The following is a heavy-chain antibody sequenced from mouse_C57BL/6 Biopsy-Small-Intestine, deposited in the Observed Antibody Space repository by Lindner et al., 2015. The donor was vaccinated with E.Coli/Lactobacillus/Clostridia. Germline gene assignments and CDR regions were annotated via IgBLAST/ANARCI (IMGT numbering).Heavy chain of an antibody. J-gene: IGHJ2*01. CDR2: IYPGDGDT. CDR3: ARWVYFDY. CDR1: GYAFSSSW. V-gene: IGHV1-82*01. Sequence: VQLQESGPELVKPGASAKISCKTSGYAFSSSWMNWVKQRPGEGLEWIGRIYPGDGDTAYNGKFKAKATLTADKSSSTAYMQLSSLTSEDSAVYFCARWVYFDYWGQGTTLTVSS.